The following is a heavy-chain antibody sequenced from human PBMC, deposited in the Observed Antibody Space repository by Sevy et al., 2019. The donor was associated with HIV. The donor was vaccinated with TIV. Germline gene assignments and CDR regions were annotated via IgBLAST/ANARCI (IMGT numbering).Heavy chain of an antibody. CDR1: GFTFSSYG. J-gene: IGHJ6*02. CDR2: IWYDGSNK. Sequence: GGSLRLSCVASGFTFSSYGMHWVRQAPGKGLEWVAVIWYDGSNKYYADSVKGRFTISRDNSKNTLYLQMNSLRAEDTAVYYCARDYDSSGWYHYYYYYGMYVWGQGTTVTVSS. V-gene: IGHV3-33*01. D-gene: IGHD6-19*01. CDR3: ARDYDSSGWYHYYYYYGMYV.